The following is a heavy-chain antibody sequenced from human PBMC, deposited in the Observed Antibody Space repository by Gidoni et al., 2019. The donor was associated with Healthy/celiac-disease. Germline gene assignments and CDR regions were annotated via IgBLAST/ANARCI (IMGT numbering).Heavy chain of an antibody. CDR2: ISSSGSTI. CDR3: ARGQKKVLRFLEGWFDP. V-gene: IGHV3-48*03. Sequence: EVQLVESGGGLVQPGGSLRLPCAASGFTFSRYDMNWVRQAPGKGLEWVSYISSSGSTIYYADSVKGRFTISRDNAKNSLYLQMNSLRAEDTAVYYCARGQKKVLRFLEGWFDPWGQGTLVTVSS. J-gene: IGHJ5*02. D-gene: IGHD3-3*01. CDR1: GFTFSRYD.